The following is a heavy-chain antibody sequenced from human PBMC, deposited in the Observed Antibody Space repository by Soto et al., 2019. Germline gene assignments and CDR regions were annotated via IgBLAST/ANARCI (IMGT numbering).Heavy chain of an antibody. CDR3: ARDHSSSCPGCFDY. D-gene: IGHD6-13*01. CDR1: GGTFSSYA. Sequence: ASVKVSCKASGGTFSSYAISWVRQAPGQGLEWMGGIIPIFGTANYAQKFQGRVTITADESTSTAYMELSSLRSEDAAVYYCARDHSSSCPGCFDYWGQGTLVTVSS. CDR2: IIPIFGTA. V-gene: IGHV1-69*13. J-gene: IGHJ4*02.